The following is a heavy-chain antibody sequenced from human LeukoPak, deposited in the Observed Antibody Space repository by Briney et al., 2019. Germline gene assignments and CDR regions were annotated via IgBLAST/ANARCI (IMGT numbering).Heavy chain of an antibody. V-gene: IGHV3-23*01. CDR1: GFTFSIYA. CDR3: AKNYYDRSGYYSWYFDH. CDR2: ISGSGGST. D-gene: IGHD3-22*01. J-gene: IGHJ4*02. Sequence: HTGGSLRLSCAASGFTFSIYAMTWVRQAPGKGLEWVSAISGSGGSTHYADSVKGRFTISRDNSKNTLYLQMNSLRAEDTAVYYCAKNYYDRSGYYSWYFDHWGQGTLVTVSS.